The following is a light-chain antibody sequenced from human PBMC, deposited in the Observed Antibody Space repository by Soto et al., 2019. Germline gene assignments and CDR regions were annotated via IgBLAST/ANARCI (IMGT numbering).Light chain of an antibody. V-gene: IGKV3-20*01. CDR2: DTS. CDR1: QSVSRSY. J-gene: IGKJ1*01. Sequence: EIVLTQSPGTLSLSPGEGATLSCRASQSVSRSYLAWFQQKPGQAPRLLLYDTSTRATGIPDRFSGSGSGTGFTLTISRLEPEDFAVYYCQQYGSSPWTFGQGTKVEI. CDR3: QQYGSSPWT.